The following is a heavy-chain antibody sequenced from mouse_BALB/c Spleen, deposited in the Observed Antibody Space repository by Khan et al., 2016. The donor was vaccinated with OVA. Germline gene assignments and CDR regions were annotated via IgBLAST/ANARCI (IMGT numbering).Heavy chain of an antibody. V-gene: IGHV2-6-5*01. CDR2: IWGGGST. CDR1: GFSLTDHG. Sequence: QVRLQQSGPGLVAPSQSLSITCTVSGFSLTDHGVSWIRQPPGKGLEWLGVIWGGGSTYYNSDLKSRLNISKDNSKTQGFLKMNSLQTDDTAMYYCAKQIWSPYYGMDYWGQGTSVTVSA. D-gene: IGHD1-1*02. CDR3: AKQIWSPYYGMDY. J-gene: IGHJ4*01.